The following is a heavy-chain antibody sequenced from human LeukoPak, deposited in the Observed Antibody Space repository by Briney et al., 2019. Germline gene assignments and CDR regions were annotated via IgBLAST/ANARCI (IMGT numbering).Heavy chain of an antibody. D-gene: IGHD1-26*01. V-gene: IGHV3-21*01. CDR2: ISSSSNYI. CDR1: GFTFSTYN. CDR3: ARDVGASAPDAFDI. Sequence: PGGALTLSCAASGFTFSTYNMNWVRQAPGKGLEWVSSISSSSNYIYYADSVKGLFNISRDNAQNPLYLQMNSLRAEDTDVYYCARDVGASAPDAFDIWGQGTMVTVSS. J-gene: IGHJ3*02.